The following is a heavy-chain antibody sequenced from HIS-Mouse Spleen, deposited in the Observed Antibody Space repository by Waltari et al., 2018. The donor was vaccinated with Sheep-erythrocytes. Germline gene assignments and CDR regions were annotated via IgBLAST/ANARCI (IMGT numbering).Heavy chain of an antibody. Sequence: QVQLVESGCGVVQPGRSLRLPCAASGFPFSTFGMAWVRHAPGKGLEWVAVISYDGSNKYYADSVKGRFTISRDNSKNTLYLQMNSLRAEDTAVYYCAKGDAMVYDAFDIWGQGTMVTVSS. V-gene: IGHV3-30*18. J-gene: IGHJ3*02. CDR1: GFPFSTFG. CDR2: ISYDGSNK. CDR3: AKGDAMVYDAFDI. D-gene: IGHD2-8*01.